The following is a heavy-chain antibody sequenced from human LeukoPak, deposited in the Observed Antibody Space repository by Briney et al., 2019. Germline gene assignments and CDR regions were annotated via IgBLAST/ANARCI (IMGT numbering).Heavy chain of an antibody. CDR3: ASSRPPRGPKLDV. V-gene: IGHV4-34*01. Sequence: SETLSLTCAVYGGSFSGYYWSWIRQPPGKGLEWIGEINHSGSTNYNPSLKSRVTISVDTSKNQFSLELSSVTAADTAVYYCASSRPPRGPKLDVWGKGTTVTVSS. CDR2: INHSGST. CDR1: GGSFSGYY. J-gene: IGHJ6*04.